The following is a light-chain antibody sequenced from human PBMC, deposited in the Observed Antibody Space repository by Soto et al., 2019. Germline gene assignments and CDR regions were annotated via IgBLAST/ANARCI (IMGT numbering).Light chain of an antibody. J-gene: IGKJ1*01. CDR2: DAS. CDR3: QQRSNWPLT. Sequence: EIVLTQSPATLSLSPGERATLSCRAGQSVSSNLAWYQQRPDQAPRLLIYDASNRATGIPPRFSGSGSGTDFTLSISSLEPEDLAVYYCQQRSNWPLTFGRGTKVEI. V-gene: IGKV3-11*01. CDR1: QSVSSN.